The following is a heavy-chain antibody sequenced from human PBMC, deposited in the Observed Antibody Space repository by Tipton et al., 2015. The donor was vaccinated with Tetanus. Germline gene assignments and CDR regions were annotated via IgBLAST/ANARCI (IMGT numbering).Heavy chain of an antibody. J-gene: IGHJ4*02. D-gene: IGHD2-2*01. V-gene: IGHV4-31*03. CDR2: IYYSGRT. CDR1: GGSISSDGAY. Sequence: TLSLTCTVSGGSISSDGAYWSWIRQHPGEGLEWIGYIYYSGRTYYNPPLKSRVTISADMSKNQFSLKLSSVTAADTAIYYCAREVPAAGHFDSWGQGTLVTVSS. CDR3: AREVPAAGHFDS.